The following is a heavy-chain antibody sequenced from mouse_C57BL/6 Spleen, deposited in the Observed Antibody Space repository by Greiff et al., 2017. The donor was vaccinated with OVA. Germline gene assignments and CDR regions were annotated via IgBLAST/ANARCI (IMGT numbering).Heavy chain of an antibody. J-gene: IGHJ1*03. CDR1: GYSITSGYY. CDR3: AREDYGSSYVDYWYFDV. V-gene: IGHV3-6*01. Sequence: EVKLLESGPGLVKPSQSLSLTCSVTGYSITSGYYWNWIRQFPGNKLEWMGYISYDGSNNYNPSLKNRISITRDTSKNQFSLKLNAETTEDTATYYGAREDYGSSYVDYWYFDVWGTGTTVTVSS. D-gene: IGHD1-1*01. CDR2: ISYDGSN.